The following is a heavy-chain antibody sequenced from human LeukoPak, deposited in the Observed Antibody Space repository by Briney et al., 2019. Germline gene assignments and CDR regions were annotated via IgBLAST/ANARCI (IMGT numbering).Heavy chain of an antibody. Sequence: SVKVSCKASGGTFSSYAISWVRQAPGQVLEWMGGIIPIFGTANYAQKFQGRVTITADESTSTAYMELSSLRSEDTAVYYCARDRSSRWEYYYYGMDVWGQGTTVTVSS. CDR1: GGTFSSYA. CDR2: IIPIFGTA. V-gene: IGHV1-69*13. CDR3: ARDRSSRWEYYYYGMDV. J-gene: IGHJ6*02. D-gene: IGHD1-26*01.